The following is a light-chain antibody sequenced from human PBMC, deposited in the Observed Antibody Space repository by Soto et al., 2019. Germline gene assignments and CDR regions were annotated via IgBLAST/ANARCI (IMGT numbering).Light chain of an antibody. CDR2: DVN. V-gene: IGLV2-14*03. CDR1: SSDVGGYNY. J-gene: IGLJ2*01. Sequence: QSALTQPASVSGSPGQSITISCAGTSSDVGGYNYVSWYQQHPGKVPRLIISDVNKRPSGVSDRFSGSKSGNRASLTISGLQAEDEAAYYCASFTRSVTVVFGGGTQLTVL. CDR3: ASFTRSVTVV.